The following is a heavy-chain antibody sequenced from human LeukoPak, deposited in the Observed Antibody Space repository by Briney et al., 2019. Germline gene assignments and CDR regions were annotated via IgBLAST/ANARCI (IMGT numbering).Heavy chain of an antibody. Sequence: AAVKVSCKASGYTFTDYYLHWLRQDPGQGLEWVGWINANSAGTGYTTEFQGRVTMTRDTSNSTAYMELSRLRPDDTAVYYCARAAWSATSKFDSWGQGTRVTVSS. CDR2: INANSAGT. D-gene: IGHD6-13*01. J-gene: IGHJ5*01. V-gene: IGHV1-2*02. CDR3: ARAAWSATSKFDS. CDR1: GYTFTDYY.